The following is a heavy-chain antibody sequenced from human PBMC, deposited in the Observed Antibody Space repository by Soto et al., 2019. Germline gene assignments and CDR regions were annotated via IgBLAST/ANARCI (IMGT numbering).Heavy chain of an antibody. V-gene: IGHV4-59*01. CDR2: IYYSGST. Sequence: SETLSLTCTVSGGSISSYYWSWIRQPPGKGLEWIGYIYYSGSTNYNPSLKSRVTISVDTSKNQFSLKLSSVTAADTAVYYCARIELAVAGFDYWGQGTLVTVSS. J-gene: IGHJ4*02. CDR3: ARIELAVAGFDY. D-gene: IGHD6-19*01. CDR1: GGSISSYY.